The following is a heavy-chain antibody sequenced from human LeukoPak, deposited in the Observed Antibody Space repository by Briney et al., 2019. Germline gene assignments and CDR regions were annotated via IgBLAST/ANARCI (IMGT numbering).Heavy chain of an antibody. J-gene: IGHJ4*02. V-gene: IGHV1-24*01. D-gene: IGHD2-21*02. Sequence: ASVKVSCKVSGYTLTELSMHWVRQAPGKGLEWMGGFDPEDGETIYAQKFQGRVTMTEDTPTDTAYMELSSLRSEDTAVYYCASTYCGGDCFLSWYYFDYWGQGTLVTVSS. CDR1: GYTLTELS. CDR2: FDPEDGET. CDR3: ASTYCGGDCFLSWYYFDY.